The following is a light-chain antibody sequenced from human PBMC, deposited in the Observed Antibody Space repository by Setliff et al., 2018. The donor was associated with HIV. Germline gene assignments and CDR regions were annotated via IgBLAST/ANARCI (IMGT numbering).Light chain of an antibody. CDR1: TSDIGNFDY. CDR2: EVP. J-gene: IGLJ1*01. CDR3: YSYAGNNFYV. Sequence: QPALTQPPSASGSPGQSVSISCTGTTSDIGNFDYVSWYQQHPGKAPTLIIYEVPKRPSGVPDRFSGSKSDNTASLTVSGLQTEEEADYYCYSYAGNNFYVFGSGTKVTGL. V-gene: IGLV2-8*01.